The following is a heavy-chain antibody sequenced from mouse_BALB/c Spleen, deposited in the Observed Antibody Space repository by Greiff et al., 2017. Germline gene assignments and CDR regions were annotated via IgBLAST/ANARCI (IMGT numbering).Heavy chain of an antibody. J-gene: IGHJ1*01. D-gene: IGHD4-1*01. V-gene: IGHV1S137*01. CDR3: ARSKLTGTWYFDV. Sequence: VQLVESGAELVRPGVSVKISCKGSGYTFTDYAMHWVKQSHAKSLEWIGVISTYYGDASYNQKFKGKATMTVDKSSSTAYMELARLTSEDSAIYYCARSKLTGTWYFDVWGAGTTVTVSS. CDR2: ISTYYGDA. CDR1: GYTFTDYA.